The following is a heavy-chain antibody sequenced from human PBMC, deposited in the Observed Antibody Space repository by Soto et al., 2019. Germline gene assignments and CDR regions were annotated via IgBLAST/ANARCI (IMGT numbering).Heavy chain of an antibody. CDR2: INHSGST. D-gene: IGHD2-2*01. V-gene: IGHV4-34*01. CDR3: ARKRYCSSTSCYGGVYYYGMDV. Sequence: SQTLSLTCAVYGGSFSGYYWSWIRQPPGKGLEWIGEINHSGSTNYNPSLKSRVTISVDTSKNQFSLKLSSVTAADTAVYYCARKRYCSSTSCYGGVYYYGMDVWGQGTTVTVSS. J-gene: IGHJ6*02. CDR1: GGSFSGYY.